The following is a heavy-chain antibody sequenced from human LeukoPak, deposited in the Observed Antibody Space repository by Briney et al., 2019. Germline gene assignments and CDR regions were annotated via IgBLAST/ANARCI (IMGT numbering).Heavy chain of an antibody. D-gene: IGHD5-24*01. CDR2: TYYRSKWYN. V-gene: IGHV6-1*01. Sequence: SQTLSLTCAISGDSVSSNIAAWSWIRQSPSRGLEWLGRTYYRSKWYNDYAVSVKSRMIINPDTPKNQFSLQLNSVTPEDTAVDYCARDPQMAMDAFDIWGQGTMGTVSS. CDR3: ARDPQMAMDAFDI. CDR1: GDSVSSNIAA. J-gene: IGHJ3*02.